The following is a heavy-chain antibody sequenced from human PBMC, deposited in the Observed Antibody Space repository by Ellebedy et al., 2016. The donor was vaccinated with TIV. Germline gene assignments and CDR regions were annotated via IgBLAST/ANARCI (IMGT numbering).Heavy chain of an antibody. Sequence: AASVKVSCKASGYTFTSYYMHWVRQAPGQGLEWMGWVSPYDGNTNYAQKFQGRVTMTIDTFTGTGYMALRNLRSDDTAVYYCARGFRYGSGRWPLNYWGQGTLVTVSS. CDR3: ARGFRYGSGRWPLNY. J-gene: IGHJ4*02. CDR1: GYTFTSYY. V-gene: IGHV1-18*04. CDR2: VSPYDGNT. D-gene: IGHD4-23*01.